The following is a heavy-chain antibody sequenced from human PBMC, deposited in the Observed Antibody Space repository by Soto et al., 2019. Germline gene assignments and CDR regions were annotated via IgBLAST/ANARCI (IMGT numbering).Heavy chain of an antibody. Sequence: SVKVSCKASGGTFSSYTISWVRQAPGQGLEWMGRIIPILGIANYAQKFQGRVTITADKSTSTAYMELSSLRSEDTAVYYCARTSPGSITIQGQFYPWGQGTLATGSS. CDR2: IIPILGIA. CDR3: ARTSPGSITIQGQFYP. D-gene: IGHD3-3*01. V-gene: IGHV1-69*02. J-gene: IGHJ5*02. CDR1: GGTFSSYT.